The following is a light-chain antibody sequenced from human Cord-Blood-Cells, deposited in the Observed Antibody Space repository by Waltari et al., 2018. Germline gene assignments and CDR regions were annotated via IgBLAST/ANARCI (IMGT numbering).Light chain of an antibody. J-gene: IGKJ1*01. CDR1: PSISSW. CDR2: KAS. Sequence: DIQMTQSPSTLSASVGDRVTITCRASPSISSWLAWYQQKPGEAPKLLIYKASSLERGVPSRCSGSGSGTEFTLTISSLQPDDFATYYCQQYNSYRTFGQGTKVEIK. CDR3: QQYNSYRT. V-gene: IGKV1-5*03.